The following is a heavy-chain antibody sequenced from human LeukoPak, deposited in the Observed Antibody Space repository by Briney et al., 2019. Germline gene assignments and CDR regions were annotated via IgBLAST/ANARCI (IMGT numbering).Heavy chain of an antibody. CDR1: GFTFSSHA. Sequence: GGSLRLSCAASGFTFSSHAMSWVRQAPGKGLAWVSAIGDDVVSTYYAESVKGRFTISRDNSKNTLYLQMNSLRAEDTAVYYCARDLRAPPGYWGQGTLVTVSS. V-gene: IGHV3-23*01. CDR3: ARDLRAPPGY. CDR2: IGDDVVST. D-gene: IGHD1-1*01. J-gene: IGHJ4*02.